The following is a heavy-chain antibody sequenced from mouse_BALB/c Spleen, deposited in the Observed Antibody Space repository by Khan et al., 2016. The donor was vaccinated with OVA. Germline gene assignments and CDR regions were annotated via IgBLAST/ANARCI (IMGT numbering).Heavy chain of an antibody. D-gene: IGHD2-2*01. J-gene: IGHJ3*01. CDR3: TRHGYVAWFTY. CDR1: GYSFTSYY. V-gene: IGHV1-31*01. Sequence: EVQLQQSGPELMKPGASVKISCKASGYSFTSYYIHWVMQRHGESLEWIGYIDPFSGGSTYNQKFKGKATLTVDKSSSTAYIHLSTLTSEDSAVYYCTRHGYVAWFTYWGQGTLVTVSA. CDR2: IDPFSGGS.